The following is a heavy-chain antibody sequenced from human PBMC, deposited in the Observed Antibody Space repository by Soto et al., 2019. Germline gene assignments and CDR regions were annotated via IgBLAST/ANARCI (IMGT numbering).Heavy chain of an antibody. J-gene: IGHJ6*02. CDR1: GFTFSSYA. Sequence: QVQLVESGGGVVQPGRSLRLSCAASGFTFSSYAMHWVRQAPGEGLEWVAVISYDGGSNKYYADSVKGRFTISRDNSRNTLYLQMNSLRAEDTAVYYCARVVATITDYYYAMDVWGQGTTVTVSS. CDR2: ISYDGGSNK. D-gene: IGHD5-12*01. V-gene: IGHV3-30-3*01. CDR3: ARVVATITDYYYAMDV.